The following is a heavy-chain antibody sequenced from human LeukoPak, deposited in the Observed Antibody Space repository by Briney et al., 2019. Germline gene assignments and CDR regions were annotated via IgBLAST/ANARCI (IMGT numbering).Heavy chain of an antibody. D-gene: IGHD5-18*01. CDR2: ISWNSGSI. CDR1: GFTFDDYA. V-gene: IGHV3-9*01. CDR3: AKVRGYSYGYCFDY. Sequence: GGSLRLSCAASGFTFDDYAMHWVRQASGKGLEWVSGISWNSGSIGYADSVKGRFTISRDNAKNSLYLQMNSLRAEDTALYYCAKVRGYSYGYCFDYWGQGTLVTVSS. J-gene: IGHJ4*02.